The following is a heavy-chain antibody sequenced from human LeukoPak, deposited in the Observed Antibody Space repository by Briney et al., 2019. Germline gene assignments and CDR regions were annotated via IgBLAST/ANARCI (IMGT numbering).Heavy chain of an antibody. CDR2: INPNSGGT. CDR3: ARDKYYDFWSGYSPRWFDP. J-gene: IGHJ5*02. CDR1: GYTFTGYY. Sequence: ASVNVSCKASGYTFTGYYMHWVRQAPGQGLEWMGWINPNSGGTNYAQKFQGRVTMTRDTSISTAYMELSRLRSDDTAVYYCARDKYYDFWSGYSPRWFDPWGQGTLVPVS. V-gene: IGHV1-2*02. D-gene: IGHD3-3*01.